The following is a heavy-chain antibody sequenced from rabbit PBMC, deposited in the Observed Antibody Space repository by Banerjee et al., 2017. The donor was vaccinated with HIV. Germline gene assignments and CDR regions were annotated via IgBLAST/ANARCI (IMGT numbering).Heavy chain of an antibody. D-gene: IGHD7-1*01. V-gene: IGHV1S45*01. CDR1: GFDFTKYYM. CDR3: ARDLAAVTGWNFGL. J-gene: IGHJ4*01. CDR2: IYVGKDIT. Sequence: QEQLVESGGGLVTPGGSLTLSCTASGFDFTKYYMSWVRQAPGKGLEWIGIIYVGKDITDYASWVNGRFTISKTSSTTVTLQMTSLTAADTATYFCARDLAAVTGWNFGLWGPGTLVTVS.